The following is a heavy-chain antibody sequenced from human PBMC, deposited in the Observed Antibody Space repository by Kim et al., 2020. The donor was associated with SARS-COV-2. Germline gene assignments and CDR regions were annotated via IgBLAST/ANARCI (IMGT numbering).Heavy chain of an antibody. Sequence: SETLSLTCTVSGGSISSFYWNWTRQPAGKGLEWIGRINTSGTTKSNPSLTGRVTMSRDTSKNQFSLKLSSVTAADTAVYHCARGVGTTAFDILGQGTVVTVSS. CDR1: GGSISSFY. CDR2: INTSGTT. CDR3: ARGVGTTAFDI. J-gene: IGHJ3*02. V-gene: IGHV4-4*07. D-gene: IGHD1-26*01.